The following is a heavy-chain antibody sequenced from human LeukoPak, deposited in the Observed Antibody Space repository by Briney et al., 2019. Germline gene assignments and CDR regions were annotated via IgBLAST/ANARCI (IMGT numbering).Heavy chain of an antibody. CDR2: INPNSGGT. CDR1: GYTFTGYY. Sequence: ASVKVSCKASGYTFTGYYMHWVRQAPGQGLEWMGRINPNSGGTNYAQKFQGRVTMTRDTSISTAYMELSRLRSDDTAVYYCARELKYYYDSSGYGPNYFDYWGQGTLVTVSS. J-gene: IGHJ4*02. CDR3: ARELKYYYDSSGYGPNYFDY. V-gene: IGHV1-2*06. D-gene: IGHD3-22*01.